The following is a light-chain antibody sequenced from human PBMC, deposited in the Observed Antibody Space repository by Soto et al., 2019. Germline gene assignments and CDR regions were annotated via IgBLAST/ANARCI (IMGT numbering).Light chain of an antibody. Sequence: QSVLTQPASVSGSPGQSITISCTGTSSDIGAYNYVSWYQQHPGKAPKLLIYEVTNRPSGVSDRFSGSKSGNTASLTISGLQAEAEANYYCNSYTPLSNRVFGTGTKVTVL. CDR3: NSYTPLSNRV. CDR1: SSDIGAYNY. J-gene: IGLJ1*01. V-gene: IGLV2-14*01. CDR2: EVT.